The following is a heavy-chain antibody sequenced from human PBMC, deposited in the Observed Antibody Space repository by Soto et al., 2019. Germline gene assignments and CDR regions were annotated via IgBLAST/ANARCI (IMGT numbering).Heavy chain of an antibody. J-gene: IGHJ4*02. D-gene: IGHD3-22*01. CDR3: ARQIYDSDTGPDFQYYFDS. Sequence: GESLKISCKGSGYSFAGYWITWVRQKPGKGLEWMGRIDPSDSQTYYSPSFRGHVTISVTKSITTVFLQWSSLRVSDTAMYYCARQIYDSDTGPDFQYYFDSWGQGTPVTVSS. CDR2: IDPSDSQT. V-gene: IGHV5-10-1*01. CDR1: GYSFAGYW.